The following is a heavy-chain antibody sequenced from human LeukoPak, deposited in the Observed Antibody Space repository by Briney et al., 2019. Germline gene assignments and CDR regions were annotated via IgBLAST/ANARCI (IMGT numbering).Heavy chain of an antibody. CDR1: GGSFSGYY. D-gene: IGHD6-19*01. CDR3: ARVKRHSSGWYKDDYYYYGMDV. V-gene: IGHV4-34*01. J-gene: IGHJ6*02. CDR2: INHSGST. Sequence: PSETLSLTCAIYGGSFSGYYWSWIRQPPGKGLKWIGEINHSGSTNYNPSLKSRVTISVDTSKNQFSLKLSSVTAADTAVYYCARVKRHSSGWYKDDYYYYGMDVWGQGTTVTVSS.